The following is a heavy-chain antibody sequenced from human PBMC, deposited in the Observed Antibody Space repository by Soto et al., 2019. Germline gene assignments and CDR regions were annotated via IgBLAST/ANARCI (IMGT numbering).Heavy chain of an antibody. V-gene: IGHV2-70*04. D-gene: IGHD1-26*01. J-gene: IGHJ3*02. Sequence: SGPTLVNPTQTLTLTCTFSGFSFSTPGMSVNWIRQPTGKALEWLARIDWENDKVYTTSLKTRLTISKDTSKNQVLLTMTNMDPVDTATYYCALSLGRLVGAPGGALDIWGQGTVVTVSS. CDR1: GFSFSTPGMS. CDR3: ALSLGRLVGAPGGALDI. CDR2: IDWENDK.